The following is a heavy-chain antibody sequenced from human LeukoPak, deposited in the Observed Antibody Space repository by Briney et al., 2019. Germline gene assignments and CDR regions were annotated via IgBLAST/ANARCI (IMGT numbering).Heavy chain of an antibody. CDR1: GYTFTSYA. CDR2: ISAYNGNT. CDR3: ARGTPFGVVMGAFDI. V-gene: IGHV1-18*01. Sequence: ASVKVSCKASGYTFTSYAMNWVRQAPGQGLEWMGWISAYNGNTNYAQKLQGRVTMTTDTSTSTAYMELRSLRSDDTAVYYCARGTPFGVVMGAFDIWGQGTMVTVSS. J-gene: IGHJ3*02. D-gene: IGHD3-3*01.